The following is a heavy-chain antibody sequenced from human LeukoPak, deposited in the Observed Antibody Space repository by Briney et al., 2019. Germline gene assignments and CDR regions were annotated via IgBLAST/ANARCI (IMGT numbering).Heavy chain of an antibody. CDR2: IYYSGST. V-gene: IGHV4-61*10. D-gene: IGHD1-7*01. Sequence: PSETLSLTCTVSGGSISSGSYYWSWIRQPAGKGLEWIGRIYYSGSTYYNPSLKSRVTMSVDTSKNQFSLKLSSVTAADTAVYYCARGPVGGTTYNDGDAFDIWGQGTMVTVSS. CDR3: ARGPVGGTTYNDGDAFDI. CDR1: GGSISSGSYY. J-gene: IGHJ3*02.